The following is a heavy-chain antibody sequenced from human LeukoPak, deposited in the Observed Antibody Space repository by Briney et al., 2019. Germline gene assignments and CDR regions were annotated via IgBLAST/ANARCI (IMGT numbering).Heavy chain of an antibody. CDR3: AKDMGRIWFGELSS. CDR2: ISSSSSYI. V-gene: IGHV3-21*04. Sequence: PGGSLRLSCAASGFTFSSYTMNWVRQAPGRGLEWVSSISSSSSYIYYAGSVKGRFTISRDNAKNSLYLQMNSLRAEDTASYYCAKDMGRIWFGELSSWGQGTLVTVSS. J-gene: IGHJ5*02. D-gene: IGHD3-10*01. CDR1: GFTFSSYT.